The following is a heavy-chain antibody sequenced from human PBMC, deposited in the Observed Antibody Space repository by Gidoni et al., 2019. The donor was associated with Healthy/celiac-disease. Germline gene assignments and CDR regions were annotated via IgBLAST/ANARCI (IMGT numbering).Heavy chain of an antibody. Sequence: QITLKESGPTLVKPTQPLTLTCTFSGFSLRTSGVGVGWIRQPPGKALEWLALIYWDDDKRYSPSLKSRLNITKDTSKNQVVLTMTNMDPVDTATYYCAHRPTRGYSYGGYFDYWGQGTLVTVSS. CDR2: IYWDDDK. CDR3: AHRPTRGYSYGGYFDY. V-gene: IGHV2-5*02. J-gene: IGHJ4*02. CDR1: GFSLRTSGVG. D-gene: IGHD5-18*01.